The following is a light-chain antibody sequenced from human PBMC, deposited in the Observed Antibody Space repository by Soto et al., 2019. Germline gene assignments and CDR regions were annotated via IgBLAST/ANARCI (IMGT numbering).Light chain of an antibody. CDR2: GAS. Sequence: EIVMTQSPATLSVSPGERATLSCWASQSVSSNLAWYQQKPGQAPRLLIYGASTRATGIPARFSGSGSGTELTLTISSLQSEDVAVYCCQQYNNWLRTFGQGTKVEI. V-gene: IGKV3-15*01. CDR3: QQYNNWLRT. CDR1: QSVSSN. J-gene: IGKJ1*01.